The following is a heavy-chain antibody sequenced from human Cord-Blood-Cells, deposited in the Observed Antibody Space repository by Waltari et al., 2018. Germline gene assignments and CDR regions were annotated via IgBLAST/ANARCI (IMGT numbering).Heavy chain of an antibody. CDR2: IIPIFGTA. CDR1: GGTFSSYA. J-gene: IGHJ5*02. V-gene: IGHV1-69*01. CDR3: APGRAGGYWFDP. Sequence: QVQLVQSGAEVKKPGSSVKVSCKASGGTFSSYAISWVRQAPGQGLEWMGGIIPIFGTANYAQKCHGRYTITADESTSTAYMELSSLRSEDTAVYYCAPGRAGGYWFDPWGQGTLVTVSS. D-gene: IGHD3-10*01.